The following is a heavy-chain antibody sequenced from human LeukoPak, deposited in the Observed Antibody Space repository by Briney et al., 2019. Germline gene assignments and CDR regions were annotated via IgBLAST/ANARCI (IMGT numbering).Heavy chain of an antibody. CDR1: GFTFSSYA. CDR3: ARDQYSYVWGD. CDR2: ISYDGSNK. J-gene: IGHJ4*02. D-gene: IGHD3-10*02. Sequence: PGGSLRLSCAASGFTFSSYAMHWVRQAPGKGLEWVAVISYDGSNKYYADSVKGRFTISRDNSKNTLYLQTNSLRAEDTAVYYCARDQYSYVWGDRGQGTLVTVST. V-gene: IGHV3-30*04.